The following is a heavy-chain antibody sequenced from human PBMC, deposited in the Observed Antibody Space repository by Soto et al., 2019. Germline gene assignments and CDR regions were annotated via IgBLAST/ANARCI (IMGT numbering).Heavy chain of an antibody. J-gene: IGHJ5*02. CDR2: INHTGGT. Sequence: SETLSLTCAVYGGAVNGYYWNWIRHPPGKGLEWIGEINHTGGTHYNPSLKSRVTMSVDTSKNQFSLRLSSVTAADTAIYYCATRITVFGLLIPPFDPWGQGTQVTVSS. CDR1: GGAVNGYY. D-gene: IGHD3-3*01. V-gene: IGHV4-34*01. CDR3: ATRITVFGLLIPPFDP.